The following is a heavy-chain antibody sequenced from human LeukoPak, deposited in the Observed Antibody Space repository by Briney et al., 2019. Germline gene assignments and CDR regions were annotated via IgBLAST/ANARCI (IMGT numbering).Heavy chain of an antibody. Sequence: SETLSLTCAVYGGSFSGYYWSWIRQPPGKGLEWIGEINHSGSTNYNPSLKSRVTISVDTSKNQFSLKLSSVTAADTAVYYCARGSGREVEDIKDLFDYWGQGTLVTVSS. CDR3: ARGSGREVEDIKDLFDY. D-gene: IGHD2-15*01. V-gene: IGHV4-34*01. J-gene: IGHJ4*02. CDR1: GGSFSGYY. CDR2: INHSGST.